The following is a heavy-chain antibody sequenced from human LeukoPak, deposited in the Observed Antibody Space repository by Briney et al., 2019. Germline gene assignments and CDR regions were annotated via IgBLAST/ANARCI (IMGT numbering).Heavy chain of an antibody. Sequence: PGGSLRLSCAASGFTFDDYAMHWVRQAPGKGLEWVSGISWNSGSIGYADSVKGRFTISRDNAKNSLYLQMNSLRAEDTALYYCARVGARMVRGHHAFDIWGQGTMVTVSS. CDR1: GFTFDDYA. V-gene: IGHV3-9*01. CDR2: ISWNSGSI. D-gene: IGHD3-10*01. CDR3: ARVGARMVRGHHAFDI. J-gene: IGHJ3*02.